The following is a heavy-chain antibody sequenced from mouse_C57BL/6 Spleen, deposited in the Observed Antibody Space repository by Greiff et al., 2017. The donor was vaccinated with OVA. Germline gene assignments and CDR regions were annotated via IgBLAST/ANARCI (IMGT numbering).Heavy chain of an antibody. CDR2: IDPYSGGT. CDR1: GYTFTSYW. D-gene: IGHD2-3*01. Sequence: QVQLQQPGAELVKPGASVKLSCKASGYTFTSYWMQWVKQRPGRGLEWIGRIDPYSGGTKYNEKFKSKATLTVDKPSSTAYMQLSSLTSEDSAVYYCARDGNFVRNYAMDYWGQGTSVTVSS. CDR3: ARDGNFVRNYAMDY. J-gene: IGHJ4*01. V-gene: IGHV1-72*01.